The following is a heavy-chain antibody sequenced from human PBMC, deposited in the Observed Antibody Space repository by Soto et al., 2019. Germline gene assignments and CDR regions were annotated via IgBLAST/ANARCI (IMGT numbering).Heavy chain of an antibody. D-gene: IGHD3-22*01. Sequence: PSETLSLTCTVSGVSISSYYWSWIRQPPGKGLEWIGYIYYSGSTNYNPSLKGRVTISVDTSKNQFSLKLSSVTAADTAVYYCARSRGGYFDYWGQGNLVTVSS. CDR1: GVSISSYY. CDR2: IYYSGST. CDR3: ARSRGGYFDY. V-gene: IGHV4-59*01. J-gene: IGHJ4*02.